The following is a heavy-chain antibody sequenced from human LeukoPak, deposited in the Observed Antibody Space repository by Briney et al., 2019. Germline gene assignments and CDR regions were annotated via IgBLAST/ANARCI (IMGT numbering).Heavy chain of an antibody. CDR3: ARFAAAGVVHFEL. CDR1: GFTFSSYW. V-gene: IGHV3-7*03. J-gene: IGHJ2*01. D-gene: IGHD6-13*01. CDR2: IKQDGSEK. Sequence: PGGSLRLSCAASGFTFSSYWMSWVRQAPGKGLEWVANIKQDGSEKYYVDSVKGRFTISRDNAKNSLYLQMNSLRVDDTAVYYCARFAAAGVVHFELWGRGTLVTVSS.